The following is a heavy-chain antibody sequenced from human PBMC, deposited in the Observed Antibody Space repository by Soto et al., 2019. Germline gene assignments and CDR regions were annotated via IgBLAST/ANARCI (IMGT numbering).Heavy chain of an antibody. V-gene: IGHV3-30-3*01. CDR1: GFTFSSYA. Sequence: GGSLRLSCAASGFTFSSYAIHWVRQAPGKGLEWVAVISYDGSNKYYADSVKGRFTISRDNSKNTLYLQMNSLRAEDTAVYYCARDIAYNWFDPWGQGTLVTVSS. CDR3: ARDIAYNWFDP. D-gene: IGHD6-13*01. J-gene: IGHJ5*02. CDR2: ISYDGSNK.